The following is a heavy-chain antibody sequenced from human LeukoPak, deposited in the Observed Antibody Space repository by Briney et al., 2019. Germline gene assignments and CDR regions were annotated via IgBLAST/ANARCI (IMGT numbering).Heavy chain of an antibody. V-gene: IGHV3-21*03. Sequence: GGSLRLCCAASGFTFSTFTMNWVHQAPGKGLEWVSSISSTSIYIYYADSVKGRFTISRDNAENSLYLQMNSLRPEDTAVSYCARDGGERYCSSTGCYKDRFDPWGQGTLVTVSS. CDR1: GFTFSTFT. D-gene: IGHD2-2*02. J-gene: IGHJ5*02. CDR2: ISSTSIYI. CDR3: ARDGGERYCSSTGCYKDRFDP.